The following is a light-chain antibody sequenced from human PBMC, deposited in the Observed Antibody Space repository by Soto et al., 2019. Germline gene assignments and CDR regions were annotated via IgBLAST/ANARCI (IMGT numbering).Light chain of an antibody. J-gene: IGKJ2*03. CDR1: QSINNW. V-gene: IGKV1-5*03. CDR3: QQYRSYWS. Sequence: DIQMTQSPSTLSASVGDRVTTTGRASQSINNWLAWYQQKPGKAPKLLIYKASSLESGVPSRFSGSGSGTEFTLTICSLPRDVLATYYGQQYRSYWSFGQGTKLEIK. CDR2: KAS.